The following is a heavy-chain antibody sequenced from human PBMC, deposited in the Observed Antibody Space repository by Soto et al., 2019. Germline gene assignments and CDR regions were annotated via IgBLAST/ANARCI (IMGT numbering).Heavy chain of an antibody. Sequence: SETLSLTCTVSGGSICSSSYYWGWIRQPPGKGLEWIGSIYYSGSTYYNPSLKSRVTISVDTSKNQFSLKLSSVTAADTAVYYCALYSSSSGANRWNYYYYMDVWGKGTTVTVSS. D-gene: IGHD6-6*01. CDR2: IYYSGST. CDR3: ALYSSSSGANRWNYYYYMDV. V-gene: IGHV4-39*01. CDR1: GGSICSSSYY. J-gene: IGHJ6*03.